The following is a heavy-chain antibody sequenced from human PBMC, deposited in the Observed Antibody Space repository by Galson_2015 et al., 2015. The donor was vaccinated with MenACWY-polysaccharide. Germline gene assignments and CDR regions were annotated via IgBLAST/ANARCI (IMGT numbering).Heavy chain of an antibody. Sequence: SLRLSCAASGFTFSGYAMHWVRQAPGKGLEWVSGIRYDSGSIGYADSVKGRFTISRDNAKNTLYLQMNSLRAEDTAVYYCARLATTARWYFDYWGQGTLVTVSS. J-gene: IGHJ4*02. D-gene: IGHD4-17*01. V-gene: IGHV3-9*01. CDR2: IRYDSGSI. CDR3: ARLATTARWYFDY. CDR1: GFTFSGYA.